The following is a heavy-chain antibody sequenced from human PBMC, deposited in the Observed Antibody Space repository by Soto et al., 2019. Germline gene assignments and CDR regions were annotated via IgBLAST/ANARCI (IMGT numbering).Heavy chain of an antibody. CDR1: GYTFTSYG. D-gene: IGHD3-9*01. Sequence: GASVKVSCKASGYTFTSYGSSWVRQPPGQGLEGMGWISAYNGNTNDAQKLQGRVTITTDTSTGKAYMERRSLRSDDTAVYYCARDVHDILTGYYSVDYWGQGTLVTVSS. V-gene: IGHV1-18*04. CDR3: ARDVHDILTGYYSVDY. J-gene: IGHJ4*02. CDR2: ISAYNGNT.